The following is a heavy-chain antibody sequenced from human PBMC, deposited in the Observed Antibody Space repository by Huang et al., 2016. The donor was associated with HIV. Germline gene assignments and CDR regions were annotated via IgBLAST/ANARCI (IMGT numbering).Heavy chain of an antibody. D-gene: IGHD2-21*02. V-gene: IGHV7-4-1*02. CDR3: VRVRRVMDTYCVADCSTLEAFDI. CDR1: GYTFTNYG. J-gene: IGHJ3*02. CDR2: SNTDTGKP. Sequence: QVQLVQSGSELKKPGASVKVSCKASGYTFTNYGVHWGRQAPGQGLEWMGLSNTDTGKPRYAQGLTGRFVFSLYTSVNTAYLQISSLKAADSAIYYCVRVRRVMDTYCVADCSTLEAFDIWGQGTVVTVSA.